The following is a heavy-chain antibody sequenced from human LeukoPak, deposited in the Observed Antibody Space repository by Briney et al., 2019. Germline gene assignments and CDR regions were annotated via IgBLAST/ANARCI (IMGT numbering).Heavy chain of an antibody. V-gene: IGHV3-23*01. D-gene: IGHD3-22*01. Sequence: GGSLRLSCAASGFTFSSYDMHWVRQAPGKGLEWVSAISGSGGSTYYADSVKGRFTISRDNSKNTLYLQMNSLRAEDTAVYYCAKMISKNYYDSSGYSETWGQGTLVTVSS. CDR1: GFTFSSYD. CDR2: ISGSGGST. CDR3: AKMISKNYYDSSGYSET. J-gene: IGHJ4*02.